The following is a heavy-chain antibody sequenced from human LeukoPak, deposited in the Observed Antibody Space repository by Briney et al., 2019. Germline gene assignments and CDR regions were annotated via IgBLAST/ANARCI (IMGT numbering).Heavy chain of an antibody. CDR2: ISSSGST. Sequence: SETPSLTCTVSGDSISSGDYYWSWIRQPAGKGLEWIGRISSSGSTNYNPSLKSRVTISVDTSKNQFSLKLSSVTAADTAVYFCARGPYSYDSSGAFDIWGQGTMVTVSS. CDR1: GDSISSGDYY. J-gene: IGHJ3*02. V-gene: IGHV4-61*02. CDR3: ARGPYSYDSSGAFDI. D-gene: IGHD3-22*01.